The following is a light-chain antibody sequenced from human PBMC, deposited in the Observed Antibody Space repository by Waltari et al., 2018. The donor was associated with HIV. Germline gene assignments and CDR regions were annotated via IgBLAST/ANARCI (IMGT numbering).Light chain of an antibody. V-gene: IGKV3-20*01. CDR1: QIVPQSH. Sequence: EIVLTQSPGTLSLSLGERATLSCGARQIVPQSHLAWYQQRPGQAPRLLIDGASRRPTDIADRFSGSGSGTEFTLTISRLEPEDSAMYYCQQYGSAPYTFGQGTKLEVK. CDR3: QQYGSAPYT. J-gene: IGKJ2*01. CDR2: GAS.